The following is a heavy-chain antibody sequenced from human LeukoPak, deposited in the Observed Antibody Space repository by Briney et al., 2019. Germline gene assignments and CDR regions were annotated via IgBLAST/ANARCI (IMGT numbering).Heavy chain of an antibody. V-gene: IGHV4-61*02. D-gene: IGHD3-10*01. CDR2: IYTSGST. CDR1: GGSISSGSYY. CDR3: AATEITMVRGVMWEGIDY. J-gene: IGHJ4*02. Sequence: PSETLSLTCTVSGGSISSGSYYWSWIRQPAGKGLEWIGRIYTSGSTNYNPSLKSRVTMSVDTSKNQFSLKLSSVTAADTAVYYCAATEITMVRGVMWEGIDYWGQGTLVTVSS.